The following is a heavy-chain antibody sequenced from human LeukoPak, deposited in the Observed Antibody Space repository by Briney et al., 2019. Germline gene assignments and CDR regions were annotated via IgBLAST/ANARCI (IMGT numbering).Heavy chain of an antibody. CDR2: INPGNSDI. CDR1: GYNFASQW. Sequence: GESLKISCKHSGYNFASQWIGWVRQMPGKGLEWMGIINPGNSDIVYTPSFKGQVSFSADKSTSTVFLQWGSLKASDTAMYYCSTRAFSDTSPVAWGQGTLVTVSS. V-gene: IGHV5-51*01. D-gene: IGHD3-22*01. J-gene: IGHJ5*02. CDR3: STRAFSDTSPVA.